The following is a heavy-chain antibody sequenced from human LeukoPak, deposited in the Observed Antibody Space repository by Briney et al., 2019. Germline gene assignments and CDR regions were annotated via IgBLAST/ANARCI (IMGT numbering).Heavy chain of an antibody. J-gene: IGHJ4*02. Sequence: GGSLRLSCAASGFTFSSYAMHWVRQAPGKGLEWVAVISYDGSNKYYGDSVKGRFTISRDNSKNTLYLQMNSLRAEDTAVYYCARELDYWGQGTLVTVSS. CDR1: GFTFSSYA. CDR3: ARELDY. CDR2: ISYDGSNK. V-gene: IGHV3-30*04.